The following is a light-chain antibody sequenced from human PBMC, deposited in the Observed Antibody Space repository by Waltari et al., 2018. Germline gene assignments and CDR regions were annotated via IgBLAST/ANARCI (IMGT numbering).Light chain of an antibody. CDR1: SLRTYY. CDR2: GKG. Sequence: SSESTQDPAVSVALGQPIRFTCQGDSLRTYYATWYQLKPGRAPVLVILGKGKRPSGIPDRISGYSSGTTSTLTITGSQAEYEADYDCCSHNGRANEVVFAGGTKVTVL. V-gene: IGLV3-19*01. CDR3: CSHNGRANEVV. J-gene: IGLJ3*02.